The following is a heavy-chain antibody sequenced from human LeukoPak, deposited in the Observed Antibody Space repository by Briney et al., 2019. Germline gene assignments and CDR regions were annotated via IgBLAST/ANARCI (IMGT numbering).Heavy chain of an antibody. CDR1: GFPFSDYY. Sequence: GGSLRLSCAASGFPFSDYYMSWIRQAPGEGLEWVSYISSGGSTIYYADSMRGRFTISRDNAKNSLYLQMNSLRAEDTAVYYCAIRYSSSFPLDYWGQGTLVTVSS. J-gene: IGHJ4*02. CDR3: AIRYSSSFPLDY. D-gene: IGHD6-13*01. CDR2: ISSGGSTI. V-gene: IGHV3-11*01.